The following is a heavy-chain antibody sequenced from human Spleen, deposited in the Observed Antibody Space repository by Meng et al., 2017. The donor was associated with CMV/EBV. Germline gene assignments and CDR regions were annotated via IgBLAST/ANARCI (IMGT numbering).Heavy chain of an antibody. Sequence: ASVKVSCKASGYTFTGYYMHWVRQAPGQGLEWMGWINPNSGGTNYAQKFQGRVTMTRDTSISTAYMELSRLRSDDMAVYHCARAKRYCTGGTCSSTGYYGMDVWGQGTTVTVSS. CDR2: INPNSGGT. D-gene: IGHD2-15*01. V-gene: IGHV1-2*02. CDR1: GYTFTGYY. J-gene: IGHJ6*02. CDR3: ARAKRYCTGGTCSSTGYYGMDV.